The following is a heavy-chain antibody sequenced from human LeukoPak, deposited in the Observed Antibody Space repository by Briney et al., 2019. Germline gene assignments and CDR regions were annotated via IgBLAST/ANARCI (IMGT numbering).Heavy chain of an antibody. V-gene: IGHV3-48*03. CDR1: GVTSSNYD. CDR2: ISSGDSTA. Sequence: GGPLRLSCAASGVTSSNYDMHWVRQAPGKGLEWVSYISSGDSTAYYADSVKGRFTISRDNAKNTLYLQMNSLRADDTAVYYCAKEARGDTVTSIVGLNWFDPWGQGTLVTVSS. CDR3: AKEARGDTVTSIVGLNWFDP. D-gene: IGHD4-17*01. J-gene: IGHJ5*02.